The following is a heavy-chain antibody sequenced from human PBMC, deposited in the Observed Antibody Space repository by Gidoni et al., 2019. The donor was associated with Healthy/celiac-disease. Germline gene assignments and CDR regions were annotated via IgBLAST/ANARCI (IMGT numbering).Heavy chain of an antibody. D-gene: IGHD3-3*01. V-gene: IGHV5-51*01. CDR2: IYPGDSDT. J-gene: IGHJ4*02. CDR3: ARQKHKDFWSGFGSDY. Sequence: EVQLVQSGAEVNKPGASLKSSCKGSGYSFTSYWLCWVRQMPGKGLEWMGLIYPGDSDTTYSPSFQGQVTSSADKSISTAYLQWSRLKASDTAMYYCARQKHKDFWSGFGSDYWGQGTLVTVSS. CDR1: GYSFTSYW.